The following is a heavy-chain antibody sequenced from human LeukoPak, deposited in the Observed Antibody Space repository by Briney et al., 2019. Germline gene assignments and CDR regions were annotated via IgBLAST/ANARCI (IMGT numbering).Heavy chain of an antibody. CDR1: GFTFSSYW. D-gene: IGHD6-13*01. Sequence: GGSLRLSCAASGFTFSSYWMSWVRQAPGKGLEWVANIKQDGSEKYYVDSVKGRFTISRDNAKNSLYLQMNSLRAEDTAVYYCARDHRSSSSWYYYYYYGMDVWGQGTTVTVSS. CDR2: IKQDGSEK. CDR3: ARDHRSSSSWYYYYYYGMDV. J-gene: IGHJ6*02. V-gene: IGHV3-7*01.